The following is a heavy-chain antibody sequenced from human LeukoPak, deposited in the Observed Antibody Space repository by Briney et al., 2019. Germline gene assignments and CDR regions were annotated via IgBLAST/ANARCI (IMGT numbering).Heavy chain of an antibody. J-gene: IGHJ4*02. D-gene: IGHD1-26*01. Sequence: GGSLRLSCAASGFTFDDYAMHWVRQAPGKGLEWVSGISWNSGSIGYADSVKGRFTISRDNAKNSLYLQMNSLRADDTAVYYCVKDSPPRYSGSPPAYWGQGTLVTVSS. CDR3: VKDSPPRYSGSPPAY. CDR2: ISWNSGSI. CDR1: GFTFDDYA. V-gene: IGHV3-9*01.